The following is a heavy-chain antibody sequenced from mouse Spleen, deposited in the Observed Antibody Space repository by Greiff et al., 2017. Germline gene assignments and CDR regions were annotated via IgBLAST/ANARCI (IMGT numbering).Heavy chain of an antibody. CDR1: GFTFSDYG. D-gene: IGHD2-3*01. V-gene: IGHV5-17*01. Sequence: DVKLVESGGGLVKPGGSLKLSCAASGFTFSDYGMHWFRQAPEKGLEWVAYISSGSSTIYYADTVKGRFTISRDNAKNTLFLQMTSLRSEDTAMYYCARDDGYYADYWGQGTTLTVSS. J-gene: IGHJ2*01. CDR2: ISSGSSTI. CDR3: ARDDGYYADY.